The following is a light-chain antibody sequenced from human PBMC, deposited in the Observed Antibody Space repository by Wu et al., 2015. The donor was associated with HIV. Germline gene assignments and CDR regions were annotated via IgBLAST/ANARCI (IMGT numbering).Light chain of an antibody. J-gene: IGKJ1*01. CDR3: QQYNNWPLS. CDR1: QSVSSN. V-gene: IGKV3-15*01. Sequence: EVVMTQSPVTLSVSQGKSATLSCRASQSVSSNLAWYQQKPGQAPRLLIYGASTRATGLPARFSGSGSGTEFTLTISSLQSEDSAVYYCQQYNNWPLSFGQGTKVEI. CDR2: GAS.